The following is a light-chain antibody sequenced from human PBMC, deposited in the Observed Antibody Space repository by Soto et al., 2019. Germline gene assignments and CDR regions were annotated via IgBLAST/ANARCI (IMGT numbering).Light chain of an antibody. CDR1: SSDVGAYNV. J-gene: IGLJ3*02. V-gene: IGLV2-11*01. CDR2: YVS. Sequence: QSVLTQPCSVSGSPGQSVTISCTGTSSDVGAYNVVSWYQQRPGEAPKLIIYYVSQRPSGVPVRFSASKSGNTASLTISGLQADDEADYYCCSRGASFNWVFGGGTKVTVL. CDR3: CSRGASFNWV.